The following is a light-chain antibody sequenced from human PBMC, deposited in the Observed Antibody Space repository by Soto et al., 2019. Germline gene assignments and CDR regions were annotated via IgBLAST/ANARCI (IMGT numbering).Light chain of an antibody. V-gene: IGKV1-5*03. CDR2: KAS. Sequence: DIQMTQSPSTLSASVGDRVTITCRTSQFIGNWLAWYQQKPGKAPKLLIYKASSLESGVPSRFSGSGSGTEFPLTISSLQPDDFGIYYCQQYNGTFGQGTKLEIK. J-gene: IGKJ2*02. CDR1: QFIGNW. CDR3: QQYNGT.